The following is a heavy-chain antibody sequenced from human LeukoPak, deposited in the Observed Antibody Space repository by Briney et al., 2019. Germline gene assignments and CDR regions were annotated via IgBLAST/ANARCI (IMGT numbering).Heavy chain of an antibody. CDR1: GYTFTAYY. V-gene: IGHV1-46*01. Sequence: GASVKVSCKASGYTFTAYYVHWVRQAPGQGLEWMGIINPSGGSTSYAQKFQGRVTMTRDTSTSTVYMELSSLRSEDTAVYYCARVLSSSASKFDPWGQGTLVTVSS. D-gene: IGHD2-2*01. CDR3: ARVLSSSASKFDP. CDR2: INPSGGST. J-gene: IGHJ5*02.